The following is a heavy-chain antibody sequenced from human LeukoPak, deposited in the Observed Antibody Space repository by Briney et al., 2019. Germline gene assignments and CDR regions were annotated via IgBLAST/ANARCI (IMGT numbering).Heavy chain of an antibody. Sequence: GGSLRLSCAASGFTFSNYWMHWVRQAPGKGLVWVSRINGDGSTTTYADSVKGRFTISRDNAKNSLYLQMNSLRAEDTAVYYCARVGYSGGSYYFDFWGQGTLVTVSS. CDR3: ARVGYSGGSYYFDF. V-gene: IGHV3-74*01. CDR1: GFTFSNYW. D-gene: IGHD6-19*01. CDR2: INGDGSTT. J-gene: IGHJ4*02.